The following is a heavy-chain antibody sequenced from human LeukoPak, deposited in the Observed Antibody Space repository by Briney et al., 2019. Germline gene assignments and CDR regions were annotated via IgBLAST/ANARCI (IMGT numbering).Heavy chain of an antibody. CDR1: GFTFSSYE. CDR3: ARLLGTLFDY. D-gene: IGHD2/OR15-2a*01. V-gene: IGHV3-48*03. J-gene: IGHJ4*02. CDR2: ISSSGSTM. Sequence: GGSLRLSCAASGFTFSSYEMNWVRQAPGKGLEWVSYISSSGSTMYYANSVKGRFTISRDNAKNSLYLQMNSLRAEDTAVYYCARLLGTLFDYWGQGTLVTVSS.